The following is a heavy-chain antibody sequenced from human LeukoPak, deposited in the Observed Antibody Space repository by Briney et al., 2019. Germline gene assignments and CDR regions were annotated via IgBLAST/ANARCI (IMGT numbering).Heavy chain of an antibody. CDR1: GGSVSSTNDY. D-gene: IGHD3-10*01. J-gene: IGHJ5*02. V-gene: IGHV4-61*01. CDR2: FSYNVHS. Sequence: PSETLSLTCTVSGGSVSSTNDYWSWIRQPPGKGLEWVGFFSYNVHSDYNPSLKSRVTISVDTSKNQFSLNLSSVTAADTAVYYCARHPEVYSASGNYGNWFDPWGQGTLVTVSS. CDR3: ARHPEVYSASGNYGNWFDP.